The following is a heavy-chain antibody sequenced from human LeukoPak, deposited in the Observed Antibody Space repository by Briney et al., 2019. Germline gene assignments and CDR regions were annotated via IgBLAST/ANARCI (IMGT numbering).Heavy chain of an antibody. V-gene: IGHV3-7*01. CDR1: GFTFSNYW. D-gene: IGHD2-15*01. CDR2: IKQDGSEK. Sequence: GGSLGLSCAASGFTFSNYWMSWVRQAPGKGLEWVANIKQDGSEKYYVDSVKGRFTISRDNAKSSLYLQMNSLGAEDTAVYSCARALIVVGSYFDYWGQGTLVTVSS. CDR3: ARALIVVGSYFDY. J-gene: IGHJ4*02.